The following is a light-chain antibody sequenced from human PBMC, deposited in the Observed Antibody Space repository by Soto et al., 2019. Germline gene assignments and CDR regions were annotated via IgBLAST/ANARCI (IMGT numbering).Light chain of an antibody. CDR2: QDS. V-gene: IGLV3-1*01. Sequence: SYELTQPPSVSVSPGQTASITCTGDKLGDKYACWYQQKPGQSPVLVIYQDSKRTSGIPERFSGSNSGNTATLTISGTQAMVEADYYCQAWDSSTGVFGGGTTLTVL. CDR3: QAWDSSTGV. CDR1: KLGDKY. J-gene: IGLJ2*01.